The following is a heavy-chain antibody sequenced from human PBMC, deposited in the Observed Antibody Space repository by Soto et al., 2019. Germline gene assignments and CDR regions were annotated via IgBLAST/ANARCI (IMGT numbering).Heavy chain of an antibody. Sequence: ASVKVSCKVSGYTLTELSMHWVRQAPGKGLEWMGGLDPEDGETIYAQKFQGRVTMTEDTSTDTAYMELSSLRSEDTAVYYCATDSRYANWNFDYWGQGTLVTVSS. V-gene: IGHV1-24*01. CDR1: GYTLTELS. J-gene: IGHJ4*02. CDR2: LDPEDGET. D-gene: IGHD1-1*01. CDR3: ATDSRYANWNFDY.